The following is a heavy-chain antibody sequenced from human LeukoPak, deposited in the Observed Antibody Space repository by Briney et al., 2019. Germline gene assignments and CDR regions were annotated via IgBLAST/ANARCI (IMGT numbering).Heavy chain of an antibody. Sequence: GGSLRLSCAASGFTFSSYGMHWVRQAPGKGLEWVAVISYDGSNKYYADSVKGRFTISRDNSKNTLYLQMNSLRAEDTAVYYCARPGSNYVWFDAFDIWGQGTMVTVSS. CDR1: GFTFSSYG. D-gene: IGHD4-11*01. CDR2: ISYDGSNK. J-gene: IGHJ3*02. V-gene: IGHV3-30*03. CDR3: ARPGSNYVWFDAFDI.